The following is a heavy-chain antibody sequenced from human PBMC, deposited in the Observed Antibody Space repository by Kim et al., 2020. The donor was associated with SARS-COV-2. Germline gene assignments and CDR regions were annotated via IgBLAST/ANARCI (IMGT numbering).Heavy chain of an antibody. Sequence: SETLSLTCNVSGASVITSQYYWAWSRQPPGKGLEWIATLYFGGSTFYNSALKSRVTISVDASKSQFSLTLSSVTVADTAVYYCARRRYDYWSASADEFDYWGQATLVTVSS. D-gene: IGHD5-12*01. CDR2: LYFGGST. V-gene: IGHV4-39*01. CDR3: ARRRYDYWSASADEFDY. J-gene: IGHJ4*02. CDR1: GASVITSQYY.